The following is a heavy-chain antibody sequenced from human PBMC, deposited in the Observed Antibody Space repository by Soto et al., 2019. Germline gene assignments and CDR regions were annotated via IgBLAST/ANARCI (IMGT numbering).Heavy chain of an antibody. CDR3: ARDGRFLEWLLSYYFDY. Sequence: GASVKVSCKASGYTFTSYGISWVRQAPGQGLEWMGWISAYNGNTNYAQKLQGRVTMTTDTSTSTAYMELRSLRSDDTAVYYCARDGRFLEWLLSYYFDYWGQGTLVTVSS. D-gene: IGHD3-3*01. J-gene: IGHJ4*02. CDR2: ISAYNGNT. CDR1: GYTFTSYG. V-gene: IGHV1-18*01.